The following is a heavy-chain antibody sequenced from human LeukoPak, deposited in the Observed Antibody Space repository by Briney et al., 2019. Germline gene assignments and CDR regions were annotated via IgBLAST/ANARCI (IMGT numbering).Heavy chain of an antibody. D-gene: IGHD1-26*01. J-gene: IGHJ4*02. CDR3: AASYSESQLFYFDY. V-gene: IGHV3-48*01. CDR1: GFTFSRYR. Sequence: PGGSLRLSCAASGFTFSRYRMNWVRQAPGKGLEFVSYISASSETIYYADSAKGRFTISRDNAKNSVYLQLDSLRAEDTAVYYCAASYSESQLFYFDYWGQGDLVTVSS. CDR2: ISASSETI.